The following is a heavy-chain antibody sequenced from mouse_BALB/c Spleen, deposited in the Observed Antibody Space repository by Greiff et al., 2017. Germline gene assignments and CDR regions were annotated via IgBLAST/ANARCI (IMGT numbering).Heavy chain of an antibody. CDR1: GFTFSSFG. Sequence: LVESGGGLVQPGGSRKLSCAASGFTFSSFGMHWVRQAPEKGLEWVAYISSGSSTIYYADTVKGRFTISRDNPKNTLFLQMTSLRSEDTAMYYCARGGPTVVANYAMDYWGQGTSVTVSS. J-gene: IGHJ4*01. V-gene: IGHV5-17*02. CDR2: ISSGSSTI. CDR3: ARGGPTVVANYAMDY. D-gene: IGHD1-1*01.